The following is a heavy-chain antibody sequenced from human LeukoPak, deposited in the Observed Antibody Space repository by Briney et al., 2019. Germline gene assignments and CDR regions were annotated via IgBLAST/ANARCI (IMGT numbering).Heavy chain of an antibody. V-gene: IGHV4-59*01. CDR1: GGSISTYY. CDR3: ARQPDYFYDSSGYYFDY. CDR2: IYYSGST. D-gene: IGHD3-22*01. Sequence: SETLSLTCTVSGGSISTYYWSWIRQPPGKGLEWIGNIYYSGSTNYNPSLKSRVTISVDTSKNQFSLKLSSVTAADTAVYYCARQPDYFYDSSGYYFDYWGQGTLATVSS. J-gene: IGHJ4*02.